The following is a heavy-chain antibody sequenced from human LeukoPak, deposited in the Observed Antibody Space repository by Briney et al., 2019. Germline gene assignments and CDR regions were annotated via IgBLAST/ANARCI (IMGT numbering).Heavy chain of an antibody. Sequence: SETLSLTCTVSGGSISTYYWTWIRQPPGKGLERNGCINFSGTTKYNPSLKSRVTISLDTSNNQFSLKLHSVIAADTAVYYCARISSSSGTYWGSLYYYMDVWGKGTTVTVSS. J-gene: IGHJ6*03. CDR1: GGSISTYY. V-gene: IGHV4-59*12. CDR2: INFSGTT. D-gene: IGHD1-26*01. CDR3: ARISSSSGTYWGSLYYYMDV.